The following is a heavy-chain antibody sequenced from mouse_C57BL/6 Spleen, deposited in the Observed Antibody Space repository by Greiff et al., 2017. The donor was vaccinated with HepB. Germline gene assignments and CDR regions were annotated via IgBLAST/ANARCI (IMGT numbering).Heavy chain of an antibody. D-gene: IGHD2-2*01. V-gene: IGHV5-17*01. CDR1: GFTFSDYG. CDR3: ARRHGYDEAWFAY. J-gene: IGHJ3*01. CDR2: ISSGSSTI. Sequence: EVQLVESGGGLVKPGGSLKLSCAASGFTFSDYGMHWVRQAPEKGLEWVAYISSGSSTIYYADTVKGRFTISRDNAKNTLFLQMTSLRSEDTAMYYCARRHGYDEAWFAYWGQGTLVTVSA.